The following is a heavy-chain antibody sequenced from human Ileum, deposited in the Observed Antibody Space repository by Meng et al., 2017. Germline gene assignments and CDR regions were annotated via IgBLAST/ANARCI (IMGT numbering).Heavy chain of an antibody. CDR2: VYNTGFT. D-gene: IGHD4-11*01. Sequence: TLSLTCNVSGYSISSGFYWPWIRKPPGKGLEWIGSVYNTGFTSYNPSLKSRVTISIDTSKNQFSLKLTSVTAADTAIYYCASRTTLTTHFQWGRGTQVTVSS. J-gene: IGHJ4*02. CDR3: ASRTTLTTHFQ. V-gene: IGHV4-38-2*02. CDR1: GYSISSGFY.